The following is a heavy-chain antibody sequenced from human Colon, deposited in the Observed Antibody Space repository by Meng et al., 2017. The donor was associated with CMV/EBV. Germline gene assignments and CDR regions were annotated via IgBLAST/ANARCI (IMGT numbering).Heavy chain of an antibody. CDR1: NW. D-gene: IGHD5-24*01. CDR3: ARTAGIKAPNYFDY. Sequence: NWWTWVRQSPGKGQEWVGEIYHTGSSNYTPSLKSRVTMSVDKSKSLFSLKLTSVTAADTAVYYCARTAGIKAPNYFDYWGQGILVTVSS. CDR2: IYHTGSS. J-gene: IGHJ4*02. V-gene: IGHV4-4*02.